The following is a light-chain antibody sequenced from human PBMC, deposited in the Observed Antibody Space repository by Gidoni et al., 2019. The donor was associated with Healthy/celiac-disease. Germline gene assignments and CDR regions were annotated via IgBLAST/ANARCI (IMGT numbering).Light chain of an antibody. CDR3: SSDTSSSTPVV. J-gene: IGLJ2*01. CDR2: EVS. CDR1: SSDVGGYNY. Sequence: QSALTQPASVSASPGQSITISCTGTSSDVGGYNYVYWYQQHPGKAPKLMIYEVSNRPSGVSNRFSGSKSGNTASLTISGLQAEDEADDYCSSDTSSSTPVVFGGGTKLTVL. V-gene: IGLV2-14*01.